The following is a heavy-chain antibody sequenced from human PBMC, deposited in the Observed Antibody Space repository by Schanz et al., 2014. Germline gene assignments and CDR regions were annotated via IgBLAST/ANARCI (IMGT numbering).Heavy chain of an antibody. CDR1: GGSISSHF. D-gene: IGHD2-8*02. CDR2: MYHSGSS. CDR3: ARVGGGILTSWYSLDS. V-gene: IGHV4-59*11. J-gene: IGHJ4*02. Sequence: QVQLQESGPGLVKPSETLSLTCTVSGGSISSHFWSWIRQPPGKGLEWIGYMYHSGSSNYNPSLKGSVTISVETSKNQFFLKMTSLTAADTAVYFCARVGGGILTSWYSLDSWGQGTLVTVSS.